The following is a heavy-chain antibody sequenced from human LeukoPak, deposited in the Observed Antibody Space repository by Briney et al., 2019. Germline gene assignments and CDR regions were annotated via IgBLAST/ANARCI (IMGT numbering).Heavy chain of an antibody. CDR2: ISWNSGSI. V-gene: IGHV3-9*01. Sequence: GGSLRLSCAASGFTFDDYAMHWVRQAPGKGLEWVSGISWNSGSIGYADSVKGRFTISRDNAKNSLYLQMNSLRAEDTAVYYCAREMSRDGYNFDYWGQGTLVTVSS. CDR1: GFTFDDYA. D-gene: IGHD5-24*01. CDR3: AREMSRDGYNFDY. J-gene: IGHJ4*02.